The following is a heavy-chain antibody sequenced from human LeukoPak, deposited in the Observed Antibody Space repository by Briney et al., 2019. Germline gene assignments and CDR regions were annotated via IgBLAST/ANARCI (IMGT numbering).Heavy chain of an antibody. CDR2: IYSGGST. Sequence: PGGSLRLSCAASGFTVSGSYMNWVRQAPGKGLEWVSVIYSGGSTYYADSVKGRFTISRDNSKNTLYLQMNSLRAEDTAVYYCARVENPGSYFDYWGQGTLVTVSS. CDR3: ARVENPGSYFDY. J-gene: IGHJ4*02. CDR1: GFTVSGSY. V-gene: IGHV3-53*01. D-gene: IGHD1-26*01.